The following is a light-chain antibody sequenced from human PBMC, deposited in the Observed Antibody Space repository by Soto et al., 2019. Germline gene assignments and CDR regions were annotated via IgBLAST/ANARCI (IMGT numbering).Light chain of an antibody. J-gene: IGKJ1*01. CDR3: QQSYSTPPWT. V-gene: IGKV1-39*01. Sequence: DIQRTQSPSSLSASVGDRVTITCRASQSIVTYLNWYLQKPGKAPKLLIYAASTLQSGVPSRFSGSGSGTDFTLTLSSLQPEECETYFFQQSYSTPPWTCGQGTKVEIK. CDR2: AAS. CDR1: QSIVTY.